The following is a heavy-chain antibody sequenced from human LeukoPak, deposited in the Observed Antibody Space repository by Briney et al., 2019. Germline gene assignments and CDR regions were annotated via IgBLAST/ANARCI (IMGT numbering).Heavy chain of an antibody. CDR3: ARDASPGDFLTGYYDAFDI. CDR2: IRYDGRNK. D-gene: IGHD3-9*01. CDR1: GFTFSSYG. J-gene: IGHJ3*02. V-gene: IGHV3-30*02. Sequence: GGSLRLSCAASGFTFSSYGMHWVRQAPGKGLEWVAFIRYDGRNKYYADSVKGRFTISRDNAKNSLYLQMNSLRAEDTAVYYCARDASPGDFLTGYYDAFDIWGQGTMVTVSS.